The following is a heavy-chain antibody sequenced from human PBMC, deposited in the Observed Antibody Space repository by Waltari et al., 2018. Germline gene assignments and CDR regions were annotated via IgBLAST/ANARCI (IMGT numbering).Heavy chain of an antibody. J-gene: IGHJ4*02. CDR3: AKDLLTVLYDFWSGYYTLFDY. D-gene: IGHD3-3*01. CDR1: GFTFSSYA. CDR2: ISGSGGST. Sequence: EVQLVESGGGLVQPGGSLRLSCAASGFTFSSYAMSWVRQAPGKGLDWVSAISGSGGSTYYADSVKGRFTISRDNSKNTLYLQMNSLRAEDTAVYYCAKDLLTVLYDFWSGYYTLFDYWGQGTLVTVSS. V-gene: IGHV3-23*04.